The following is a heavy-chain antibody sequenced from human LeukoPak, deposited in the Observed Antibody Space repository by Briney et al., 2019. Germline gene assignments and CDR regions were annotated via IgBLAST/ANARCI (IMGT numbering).Heavy chain of an antibody. CDR3: ARAANMIVVVMNWFDP. CDR1: GFTFSSYS. D-gene: IGHD3-22*01. J-gene: IGHJ5*02. V-gene: IGHV3-48*04. Sequence: GGSLRLSCAASGFTFSSYSINWVRQAPGKGLEWVSYISSSSSTIYYADSVKGRFTISRDNAKNSLYLQMNSLRAEDTAVYYCARAANMIVVVMNWFDPWGQGTLVTVSS. CDR2: ISSSSSTI.